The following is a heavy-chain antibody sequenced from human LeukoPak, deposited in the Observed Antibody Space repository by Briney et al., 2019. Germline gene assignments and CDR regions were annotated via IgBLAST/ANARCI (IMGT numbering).Heavy chain of an antibody. V-gene: IGHV4-39*01. CDR1: GGSISSSSFY. Sequence: PSETLSLTCTVSGGSISSSSFYWGWIRQPPGKGPEWIGSIYYSGSTYYNPSLKSRVTISEDTSKNQFSLRLTSVTAADTAVYYCARHLIDTNGYYDNWADPWGPGTQVTVSS. CDR2: IYYSGST. D-gene: IGHD3-22*01. J-gene: IGHJ5*02. CDR3: ARHLIDTNGYYDNWADP.